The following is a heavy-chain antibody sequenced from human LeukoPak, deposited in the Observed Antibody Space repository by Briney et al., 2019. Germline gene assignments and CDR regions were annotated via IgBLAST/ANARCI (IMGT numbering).Heavy chain of an antibody. CDR1: GGTFISYA. Sequence: ASVKVSCKASGGTFISYAISWVRQAPGQGLEWMGGIIPIFGTANYAQKFQGRVTITADESTSTAYMELSSLRSEDTAVYYCARSPGIAAAGPFDYWGQGTLVTVSS. J-gene: IGHJ4*02. D-gene: IGHD6-13*01. V-gene: IGHV1-69*13. CDR3: ARSPGIAAAGPFDY. CDR2: IIPIFGTA.